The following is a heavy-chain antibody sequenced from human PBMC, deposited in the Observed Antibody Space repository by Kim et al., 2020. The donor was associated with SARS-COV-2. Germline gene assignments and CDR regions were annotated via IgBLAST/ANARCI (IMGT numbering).Heavy chain of an antibody. Sequence: ASVKVSCKASGYTFTGYYMHWVRQAPGQGLEWMGRINPNSGGTNYAQKFQGRVTMTRDTSISTAYMELSRLRSDDTVVYYCARGRYCSSTSCEAANDAFDIWGQGTMVTVSS. D-gene: IGHD2-2*01. CDR2: INPNSGGT. J-gene: IGHJ3*02. V-gene: IGHV1-2*05. CDR1: GYTFTGYY. CDR3: ARGRYCSSTSCEAANDAFDI.